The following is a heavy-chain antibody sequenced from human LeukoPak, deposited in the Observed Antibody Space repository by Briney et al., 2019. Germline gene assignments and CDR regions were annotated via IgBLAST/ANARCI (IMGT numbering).Heavy chain of an antibody. CDR3: ARTLDATVVTPIDY. J-gene: IGHJ4*02. V-gene: IGHV4-30-2*05. CDR2: IYRGGTT. D-gene: IGHD4-23*01. CDR1: GGSISNGGYY. Sequence: SQTLSLTCTVSGGSISNGGYYWSWIRQPPGKGLEWIGYIYRGGTTYYNSSLKSRVTISVDTSKNQFSLKLSSVTAADTAVYYCARTLDATVVTPIDYWGQGTLVTVSS.